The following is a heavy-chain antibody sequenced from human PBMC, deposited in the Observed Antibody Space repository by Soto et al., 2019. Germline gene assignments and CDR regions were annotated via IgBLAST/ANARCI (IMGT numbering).Heavy chain of an antibody. CDR1: GGSGSSSSYY. Sequence: SETLSLAGTVSGGSGSSSSYYWGWILQPPGKGLEWIGSIYYSGSTYYNPSLKSRVTISVDTSKNQFSLKLSSVTAADTAVYYCARLRRDVMGASHFDYWGQGTLVTVSS. CDR3: ARLRRDVMGASHFDY. J-gene: IGHJ4*02. CDR2: IYYSGST. D-gene: IGHD1-26*01. V-gene: IGHV4-39*01.